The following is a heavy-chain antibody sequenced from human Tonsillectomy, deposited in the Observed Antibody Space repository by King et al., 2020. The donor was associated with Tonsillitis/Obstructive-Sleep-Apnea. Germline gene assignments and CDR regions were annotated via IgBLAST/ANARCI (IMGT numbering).Heavy chain of an antibody. Sequence: TLKESGPTLVKPTQTLTLTCTFSGFSLSTSGVGVGWIRQPPGQALEWLALIYWDDHKRYSPSLKSRLTITKHTSKNQVVLTMTNMDPVDTATYYCAHSNKWGPEGYYYCYMDVCGKGTTVTVSS. CDR1: GFSLSTSGVG. V-gene: IGHV2-5*02. D-gene: IGHD7-27*01. J-gene: IGHJ6*03. CDR3: AHSNKWGPEGYYYCYMDV. CDR2: IYWDDHK.